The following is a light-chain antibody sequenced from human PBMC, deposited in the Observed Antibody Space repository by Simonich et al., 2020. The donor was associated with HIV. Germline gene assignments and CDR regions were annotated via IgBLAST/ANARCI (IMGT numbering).Light chain of an antibody. J-gene: IGKJ2*01. CDR2: WAS. CDR3: QQYYGTPYT. CDR1: QSVLYSSNNKNY. Sequence: DIVMTQSPDSLAVSLGERATINCKSSQSVLYSSNNKNYVAWYQQKPGQPPKVLIYWASTRESGVPDRFSGSGSGTDFTLTISSLQAEDVAVYYCQQYYGTPYTFGQGTKLEIK. V-gene: IGKV4-1*01.